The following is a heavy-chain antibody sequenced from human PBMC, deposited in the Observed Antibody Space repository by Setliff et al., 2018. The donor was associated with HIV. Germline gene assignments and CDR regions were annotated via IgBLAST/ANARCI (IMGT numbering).Heavy chain of an antibody. CDR3: ARNDLWYFDY. CDR1: GFTFSTYW. V-gene: IGHV3-7*01. CDR2: IKQDGSDK. Sequence: GGSLRLSCAASGFTFSTYWMSWVRQAPGKGLEWVANIKQDGSDKYYVNSVEGRFTISRDNAKNSLYLQMNNLRADDRAVYYCARNDLWYFDYWGQGTLVTVSS. J-gene: IGHJ4*02. D-gene: IGHD1-1*01.